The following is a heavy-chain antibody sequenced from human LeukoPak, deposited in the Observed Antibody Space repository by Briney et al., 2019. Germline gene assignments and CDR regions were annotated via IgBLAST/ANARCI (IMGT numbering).Heavy chain of an antibody. V-gene: IGHV3-23*01. D-gene: IGHD3-22*01. J-gene: IGHJ5*02. CDR2: ISASGGAA. Sequence: GGSLRLSCAASGFTFSNYAMSWVRQAPGKGLEWVSLISASGGAAHYADSVKGRFTISRDNSKNTLLLQMDSLRVEDTALYYCAKDLDSSGYYEDKWFDPWGQGTQVTVSS. CDR1: GFTFSNYA. CDR3: AKDLDSSGYYEDKWFDP.